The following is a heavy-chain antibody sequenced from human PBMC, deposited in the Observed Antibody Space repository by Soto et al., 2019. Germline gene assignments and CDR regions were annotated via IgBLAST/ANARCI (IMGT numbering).Heavy chain of an antibody. Sequence: QITLKESGPTLVKPTQTLTLTCTFSGFSLSTSGVGVGWIRQPPGKALEWLALIYWDDDKRYSPSLKSRLTITKDTSKNQVVLTMTNMDPVDTATYYCAHSPSYCIYGNCYSGFDYWGQGTLVTVSS. CDR1: GFSLSTSGVG. V-gene: IGHV2-5*02. CDR2: IYWDDDK. CDR3: AHSPSYCIYGNCYSGFDY. D-gene: IGHD2-15*01. J-gene: IGHJ4*02.